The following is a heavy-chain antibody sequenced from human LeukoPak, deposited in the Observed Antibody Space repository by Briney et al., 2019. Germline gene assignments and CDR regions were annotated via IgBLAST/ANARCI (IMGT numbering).Heavy chain of an antibody. CDR2: IYPGDSDT. CDR1: GYSFTSYW. V-gene: IGHV5-51*01. Sequence: GESLKISGKGSGYSFTSYWIGWVRQMPGKGLEWMGIIYPGDSDTRYSPSFQGQVTISADKSISTAYLQWSGLKASDTAMYYCARRDYGDYGPDAFDIWGQGTMVTVSS. D-gene: IGHD4-17*01. J-gene: IGHJ3*02. CDR3: ARRDYGDYGPDAFDI.